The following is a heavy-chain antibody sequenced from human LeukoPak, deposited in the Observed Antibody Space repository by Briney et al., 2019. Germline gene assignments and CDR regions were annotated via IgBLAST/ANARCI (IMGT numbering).Heavy chain of an antibody. CDR2: IYTSGGT. D-gene: IGHD2-21*01. Sequence: SPSETLSLTCTVSGGSISRGSYYGRWIRQPAGKGLEWIGRIYTSGGTNYNPSLKSRVTISVDTSKNQFSLKLSSVTAADTAVYYCARHPLKARGGDRGGFDYWGQGTLVTVSS. V-gene: IGHV4-61*02. J-gene: IGHJ4*02. CDR3: ARHPLKARGGDRGGFDY. CDR1: GGSISRGSYY.